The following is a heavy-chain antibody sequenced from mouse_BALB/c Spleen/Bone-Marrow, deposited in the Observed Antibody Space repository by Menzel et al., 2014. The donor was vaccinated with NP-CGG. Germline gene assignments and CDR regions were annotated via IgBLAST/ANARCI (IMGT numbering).Heavy chain of an antibody. CDR1: GYVFTDFL. J-gene: IGHJ3*01. Sequence: QVQLKESGAELVRPGTSLKVSCQASGYVFTDFLLEWVKQRPGQGLEWVGVINPGSGGTNYNEKFKDKATLTADRSSSTAYMQLSSLTSDDSAVYFCARSRDYYDDNSFAYWRQGTLVTVSA. V-gene: IGHV1-54*03. CDR3: ARSRDYYDDNSFAY. D-gene: IGHD1-1*01. CDR2: INPGSGGT.